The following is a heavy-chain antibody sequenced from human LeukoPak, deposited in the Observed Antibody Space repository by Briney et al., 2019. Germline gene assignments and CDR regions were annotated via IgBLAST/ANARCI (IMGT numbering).Heavy chain of an antibody. V-gene: IGHV4-4*02. CDR2: IYHSGST. Sequence: PSETLSLTCAVSGGSISSSNWWSWVRQPPGKGLEWIGSIYHSGSTYYNPSLKSRVTISVDTSKNQFSLKMSSVTAADTAVYYCARAKEWSTLRYYFTDWGQGTLVTVSS. J-gene: IGHJ4*02. D-gene: IGHD3-3*01. CDR3: ARAKEWSTLRYYFTD. CDR1: GGSISSSNW.